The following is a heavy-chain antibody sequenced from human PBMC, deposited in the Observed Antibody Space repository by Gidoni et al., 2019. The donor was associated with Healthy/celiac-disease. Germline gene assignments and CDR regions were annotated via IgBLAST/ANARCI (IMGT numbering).Heavy chain of an antibody. J-gene: IGHJ4*02. CDR3: AKDKGYYDSSGYQDLYSSFDY. Sequence: EVQLLESGGGLVQPGGSLRLPCPSSGFTFSSSAMGVVRQGPGKRLEWVSAISGSGGSTYYADSVKGRFTISRDNSKNTLYLQMNSLRAEDTAVYYCAKDKGYYDSSGYQDLYSSFDYWGQGTLVTVSS. V-gene: IGHV3-23*01. CDR1: GFTFSSSA. CDR2: ISGSGGST. D-gene: IGHD3-22*01.